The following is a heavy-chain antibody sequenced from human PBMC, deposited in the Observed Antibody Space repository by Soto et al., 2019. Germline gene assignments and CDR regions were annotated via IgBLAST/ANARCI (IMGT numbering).Heavy chain of an antibody. V-gene: IGHV1-18*01. J-gene: IGHJ6*03. Sequence: QVQLVQSGAEVKKPGASVKVSCKTSGYTFTSHGISWVRQAPGQGLEWMGWISPYNGDTNYAQKLQGRVSVTTDSSTRTAYMELRSLRSEDTAVYYCARMVRGSTVGYYSYMDVRGKGTTVTVSS. CDR1: GYTFTSHG. CDR3: ARMVRGSTVGYYSYMDV. D-gene: IGHD3-10*01. CDR2: ISPYNGDT.